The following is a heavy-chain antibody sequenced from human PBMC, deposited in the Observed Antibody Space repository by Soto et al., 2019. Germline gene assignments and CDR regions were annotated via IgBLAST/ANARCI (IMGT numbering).Heavy chain of an antibody. CDR3: ARDVSTGSPTDAFDI. CDR2: IKQDGSEK. Sequence: GGSLRLSCAASGFTFSSYWMSWVRQAPGKGLEWVANIKQDGSEKYYVDSVKGRFTISRDNAKNSLYLQMNSLRAEDTAVYYCARDVSTGSPTDAFDIWGQGTMVTVSS. D-gene: IGHD2-8*02. J-gene: IGHJ3*02. V-gene: IGHV3-7*03. CDR1: GFTFSSYW.